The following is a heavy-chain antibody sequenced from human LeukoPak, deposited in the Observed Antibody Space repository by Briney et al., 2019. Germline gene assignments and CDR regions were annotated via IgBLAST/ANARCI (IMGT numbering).Heavy chain of an antibody. J-gene: IGHJ3*02. D-gene: IGHD6-19*01. CDR2: IYYSGST. V-gene: IGHV4-39*01. Sequence: PSETLSLTCTVSGGSISSSSYYWGWIRQPPGKGLEWIGSIYYSGSTYYHPSLKSRVNISVDTSKNQFSLKLSSVTAADTAVYYCASTAQQWLVREAFDIWGQGTMVTVSS. CDR3: ASTAQQWLVREAFDI. CDR1: GGSISSSSYY.